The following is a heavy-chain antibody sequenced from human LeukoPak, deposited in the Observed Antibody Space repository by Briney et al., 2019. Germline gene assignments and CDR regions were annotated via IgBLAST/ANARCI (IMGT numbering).Heavy chain of an antibody. CDR3: ATGGLYDAFDI. J-gene: IGHJ3*02. CDR1: GYTFSGYY. Sequence: ASVKVSCKASGYTFSGYYIHWVRQAPGQGLEGMGWINPNSGVANNAQKFQARVTMTRDTSISTAYMELSSLRSEDTAVYYCATGGLYDAFDIWGQGTMVTVSS. CDR2: INPNSGVA. V-gene: IGHV1-2*02. D-gene: IGHD3-16*01.